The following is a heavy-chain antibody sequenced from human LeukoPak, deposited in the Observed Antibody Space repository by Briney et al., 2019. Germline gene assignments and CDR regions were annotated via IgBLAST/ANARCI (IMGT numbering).Heavy chain of an antibody. J-gene: IGHJ4*02. CDR2: INSDGSSA. CDR1: GFTFSSYW. V-gene: IGHV3-74*01. Sequence: GGSLRLSCAASGFTFSSYWMHWVRQVPGKGLVWVSRINSDGSSATYADSVKGRFTISRDNAKNTLYLQMNSLRAEDTAVYYCASWSSLGSGYYIDYWGQGTLVTVSS. CDR3: ASWSSLGSGYYIDY. D-gene: IGHD3-22*01.